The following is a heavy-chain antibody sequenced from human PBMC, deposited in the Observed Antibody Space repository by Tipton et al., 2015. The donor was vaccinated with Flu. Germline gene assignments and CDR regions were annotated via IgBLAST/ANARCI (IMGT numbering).Heavy chain of an antibody. J-gene: IGHJ6*02. D-gene: IGHD6-19*01. V-gene: IGHV3-30*18. CDR2: ISYDGSNT. CDR1: GFTFSIYG. CDR3: AKVDHSSGWSKVGTNYYYYGMDV. Sequence: SLRLSCAASGFTFSIYGMHWSRQAPGKGLEWVAVISYDGSNTYYADSVKGRFTISRDNSKNTLYLQMNSLRAEDTADYFCAKVDHSSGWSKVGTNYYYYGMDVWGQGTTGTVSS.